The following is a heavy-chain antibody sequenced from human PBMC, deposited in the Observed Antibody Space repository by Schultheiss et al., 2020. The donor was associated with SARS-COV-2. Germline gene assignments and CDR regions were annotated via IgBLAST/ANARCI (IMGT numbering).Heavy chain of an antibody. J-gene: IGHJ4*02. CDR1: GFSLSTSGMG. V-gene: IGHV2-70*01. D-gene: IGHD2-15*01. CDR3: ARISGYCSGGYFDY. Sequence: SGPTLVKPTQTLTLTCTFSGFSLSTSGMGVGWIRQPPGKALEWLALIYWDDDKRYSTSLKTRLTISKDTSKNQVVLTMTNMDPVDTATYYCARISGYCSGGYFDYWGQGTLVTVSS. CDR2: IYWDDDK.